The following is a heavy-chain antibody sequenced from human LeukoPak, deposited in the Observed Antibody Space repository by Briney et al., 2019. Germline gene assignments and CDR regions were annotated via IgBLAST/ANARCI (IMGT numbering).Heavy chain of an antibody. J-gene: IGHJ4*02. D-gene: IGHD5-18*01. CDR1: GGSFSGYY. CDR2: INHSGST. Sequence: SETLSLTCAVYGGSFSGYYWSWIRQPPGKGLEWIGEINHSGSTNYNPSLKSRVTISVDTSKNQFSLKLSSGTAADTAEYYCAAPSRGYSYGFRPHSFDYWGQGTLVTVSS. CDR3: AAPSRGYSYGFRPHSFDY. V-gene: IGHV4-34*01.